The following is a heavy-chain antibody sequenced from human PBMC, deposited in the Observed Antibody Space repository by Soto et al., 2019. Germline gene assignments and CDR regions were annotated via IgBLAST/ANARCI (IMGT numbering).Heavy chain of an antibody. J-gene: IGHJ6*02. V-gene: IGHV1-3*01. D-gene: IGHD3-3*01. CDR1: GYTFTSYA. CDR2: INAGNGNT. Sequence: ASVKVSCKASGYTFTSYAMHWVRQAPGQRLEWMGWINAGNGNTKYSQKFQGRVTITRDTSASTAYMELSSLRSEDTAVYYCARATYILRFLEWLPTSYYYGMDVWGQGTTVTVSS. CDR3: ARATYILRFLEWLPTSYYYGMDV.